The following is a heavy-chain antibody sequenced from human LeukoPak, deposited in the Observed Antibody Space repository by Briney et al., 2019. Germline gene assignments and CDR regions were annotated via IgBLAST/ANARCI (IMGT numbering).Heavy chain of an antibody. CDR3: AKDISVGIVAEPVAMVSPLDV. D-gene: IGHD2-2*01. CDR2: ITWNSHSI. CDR1: GFTLDDYD. Sequence: QPGRSLRLSCAASGFTLDDYDMHWVRQARWKGLEWVSGITWNSHSIAYADSVKGRFTISRDNAKNSLYLQMNSLRAEDTALYYCAKDISVGIVAEPVAMVSPLDVWGQGTMVTVSS. J-gene: IGHJ3*01. V-gene: IGHV3-9*01.